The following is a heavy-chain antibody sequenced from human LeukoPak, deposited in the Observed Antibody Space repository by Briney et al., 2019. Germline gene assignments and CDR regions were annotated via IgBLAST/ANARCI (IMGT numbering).Heavy chain of an antibody. V-gene: IGHV4-39*07. Sequence: SETLSLACSVSGGSISSSAYYWGWIRQPPGQGLEWIGSIYYSGNTYYNPSLKSPVTISVDTSKNQFSLKLSSVTAADTAVYYCARGYSSSFDYWGQGTLVTVSS. D-gene: IGHD6-13*01. CDR2: IYYSGNT. CDR1: GGSISSSAYY. J-gene: IGHJ4*02. CDR3: ARGYSSSFDY.